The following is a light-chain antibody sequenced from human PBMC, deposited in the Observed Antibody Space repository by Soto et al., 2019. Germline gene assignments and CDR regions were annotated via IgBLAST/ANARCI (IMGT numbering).Light chain of an antibody. CDR3: QSYDSSMDV. J-gene: IGLJ1*01. CDR2: EDN. V-gene: IGLV6-57*03. Sequence: NFMLTQPHSVSKSPGKTITISCTRSSGSIASNFVQWYQQRPGSAPTAVIYEDNRRPSGVPDRFSGSIDTSSNSASLTISGLKTEDEADYYCQSYDSSMDVFGSGTKLTVL. CDR1: SGSIASNF.